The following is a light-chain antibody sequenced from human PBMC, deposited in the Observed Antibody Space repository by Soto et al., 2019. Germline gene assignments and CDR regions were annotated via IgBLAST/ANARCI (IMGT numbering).Light chain of an antibody. CDR1: QSISSW. CDR3: QQYNSYPP. CDR2: DAS. J-gene: IGKJ2*01. V-gene: IGKV1-5*01. Sequence: DIQMTQSPSTLSASVGDRVTITCRASQSISSWLAWYQQKPGKAPKLLIYDASSLESGVPSRFSGSGSGTEFTLTISSLQPDDFATYYCQQYNSYPPFGQGTKLENK.